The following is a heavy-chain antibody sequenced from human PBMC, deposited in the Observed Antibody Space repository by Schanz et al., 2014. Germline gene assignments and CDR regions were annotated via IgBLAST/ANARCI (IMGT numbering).Heavy chain of an antibody. CDR2: ISYDGSNK. CDR1: GFTFSSYA. J-gene: IGHJ4*02. CDR3: ASPSGYSDYGTYFDF. V-gene: IGHV3-30-3*01. D-gene: IGHD5-12*01. Sequence: VQLVESGGYLVQPGGSLRLSCSASGFTFSSYAMHWVRQAPGKGLEWVAVISYDGSNKYYADSVEGRFTISRDNSRNTLYLQMNSLRTEDTAVYYCASPSGYSDYGTYFDFWGQGTLVTVSS.